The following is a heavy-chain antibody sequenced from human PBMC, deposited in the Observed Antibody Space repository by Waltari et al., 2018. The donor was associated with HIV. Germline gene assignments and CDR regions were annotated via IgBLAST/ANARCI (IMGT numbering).Heavy chain of an antibody. D-gene: IGHD6-19*01. V-gene: IGHV1-69*01. CDR2: IIPIFDTS. J-gene: IGHJ3*02. CDR3: SRMNEVAVAGTGFDAFDI. CDR1: GGTFSSYA. Sequence: QVQLVQSGAEVKKPGSSVKVSCKASGGTFSSYAISWVRQAPGQGLEWLGGIIPIFDTSSYAKNFQGRVTITADESTSTAYMERSSLRSEDTAVYYCSRMNEVAVAGTGFDAFDIWGQGTKVTVSS.